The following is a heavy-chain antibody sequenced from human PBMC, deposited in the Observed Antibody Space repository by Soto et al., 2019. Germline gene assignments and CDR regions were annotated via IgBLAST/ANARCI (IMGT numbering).Heavy chain of an antibody. CDR2: ISWNSGSI. V-gene: IGHV3-9*01. CDR3: AKDKS. Sequence: EVQLVESGGGLVQPGRSLRLSCAASGFTFDDYAMHWVRQAPGQGLEWVSGISWNSGSIGYADSVKGRFTISRDNAKNSLYLQMNSLRAEDTALYYCAKDKSWGQGTLVTVSS. CDR1: GFTFDDYA. J-gene: IGHJ5*02.